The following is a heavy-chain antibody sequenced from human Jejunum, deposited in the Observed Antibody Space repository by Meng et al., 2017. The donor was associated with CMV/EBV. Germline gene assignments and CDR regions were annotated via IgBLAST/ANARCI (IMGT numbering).Heavy chain of an antibody. J-gene: IGHJ4*02. V-gene: IGHV3-73*01. CDR1: FPFSGSA. D-gene: IGHD4-11*01. CDR3: TRADSSNYGTLFDY. Sequence: FPFSGSAVHWVRQASGKGLEWVGRIRGKAHSYATAYTASVKGRFTISRDDSKNTAYLEMNSLKTEDTAVYYCTRADSSNYGTLFDYWGQGTPVTVSS. CDR2: IRGKAHSYAT.